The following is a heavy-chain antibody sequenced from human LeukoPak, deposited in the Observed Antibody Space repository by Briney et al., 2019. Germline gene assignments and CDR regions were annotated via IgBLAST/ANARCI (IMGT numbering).Heavy chain of an antibody. Sequence: PSETLSLTCTVSGGSISSYYWSWIRQPPGKGLEWIGYIYYSGSTSYNPSLQSRVTISVDTSKNQFSLKLSSVTAADTAVYFCARFDGDYDAFDIWGQGTMVTVSS. D-gene: IGHD4-17*01. CDR1: GGSISSYY. V-gene: IGHV4-59*01. J-gene: IGHJ3*02. CDR3: ARFDGDYDAFDI. CDR2: IYYSGST.